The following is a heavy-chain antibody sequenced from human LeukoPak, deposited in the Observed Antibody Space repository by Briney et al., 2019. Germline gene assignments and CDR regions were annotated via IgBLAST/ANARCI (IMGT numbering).Heavy chain of an antibody. CDR2: IYSGDSDI. D-gene: IGHD6-19*01. J-gene: IGHJ4*02. CDR3: ARRDGSGWGSFDY. CDR1: GYSFTSYW. V-gene: IGHV5-51*01. Sequence: GESLKISCKGSGYSFTSYWIGWVRQMPGKGLEWMGIIYSGDSDIRDSPSFQGQVTISADKSTSTAYLQWSTLRASDTAMYYCARRDGSGWGSFDYWGQGTLVTVSS.